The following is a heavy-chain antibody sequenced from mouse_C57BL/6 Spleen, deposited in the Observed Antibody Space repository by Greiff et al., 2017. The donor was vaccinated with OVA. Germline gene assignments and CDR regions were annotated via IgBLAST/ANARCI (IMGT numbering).Heavy chain of an antibody. J-gene: IGHJ2*01. CDR2: ISDGGSYT. CDR3: ARSTIVTTELFDY. V-gene: IGHV5-4*03. CDR1: GFTFSSYA. Sequence: EVKLVESGGGLVKPGGSLKLSCAASGFTFSSYAMSWVRQTPEKWLEWVATISDGGSYTYYPDNVKGRFTISRDNAKNNLYLQMSHLKSEDTAMYYCARSTIVTTELFDYWGQGTTLTVSS. D-gene: IGHD2-5*01.